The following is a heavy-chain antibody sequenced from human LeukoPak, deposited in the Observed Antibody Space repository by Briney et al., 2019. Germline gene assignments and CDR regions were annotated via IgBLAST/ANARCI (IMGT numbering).Heavy chain of an antibody. Sequence: PGGSLRLSCAASGFTFSDYYMSWIRQAPGKGLEWVSYISSSSSYTNYADSVKGRFTISRDNAKNSLYLQMNSLRAEDTAVYYCARAYSSSSLYYFDYWGQGTLVTVSS. CDR3: ARAYSSSSLYYFDY. V-gene: IGHV3-11*06. J-gene: IGHJ4*02. CDR2: ISSSSSYT. CDR1: GFTFSDYY. D-gene: IGHD6-6*01.